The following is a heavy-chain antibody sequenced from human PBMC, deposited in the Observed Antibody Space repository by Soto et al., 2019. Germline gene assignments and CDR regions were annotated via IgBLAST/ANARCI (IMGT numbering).Heavy chain of an antibody. CDR2: ISYDGSNK. CDR1: GFTFSSYA. J-gene: IGHJ3*02. D-gene: IGHD1-1*01. Sequence: QVQLVESGGGVVQPGRSLRLSCAASGFTFSSYAMHWVRQAPGKGLAWVAVISYDGSNKYYADSVKGRFTISRDNSKNTLYLQMNSLRAEDTAVYYCARWDTPQNEDAFDIWGQGTMVTVSS. CDR3: ARWDTPQNEDAFDI. V-gene: IGHV3-30-3*01.